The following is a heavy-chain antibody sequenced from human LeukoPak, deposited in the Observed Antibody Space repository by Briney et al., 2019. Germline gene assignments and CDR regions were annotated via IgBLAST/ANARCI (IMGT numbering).Heavy chain of an antibody. CDR2: IKEDGSQK. J-gene: IGHJ4*02. D-gene: IGHD6-19*01. Sequence: GGSLRLSCAASGFTFSSYWMSWVRQAPGKGLEWVANIKEDGSQKYYVDSVKGRFTISRDNAKNSLYLQMNSLRGDDTAVYYCASSSDSSGWYKDDYWGQGTLVTVSS. CDR3: ASSSDSSGWYKDDY. CDR1: GFTFSSYW. V-gene: IGHV3-7*05.